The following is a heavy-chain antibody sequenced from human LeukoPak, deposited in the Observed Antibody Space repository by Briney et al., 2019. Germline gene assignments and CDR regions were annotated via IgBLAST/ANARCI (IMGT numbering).Heavy chain of an antibody. CDR3: ARSPPSMVREYYFDY. CDR1: GGSISSGGYY. Sequence: SETLSVACTVSGGSISSGGYYWSWIRQHPGKGLEWIGYIYYSGSTYYNPSLKSRVTISVDTSKNQFSLKLSSVTAADTAVYYCARSPPSMVREYYFDYWGQGTLVTVSS. V-gene: IGHV4-31*03. CDR2: IYYSGST. J-gene: IGHJ4*02. D-gene: IGHD3-10*01.